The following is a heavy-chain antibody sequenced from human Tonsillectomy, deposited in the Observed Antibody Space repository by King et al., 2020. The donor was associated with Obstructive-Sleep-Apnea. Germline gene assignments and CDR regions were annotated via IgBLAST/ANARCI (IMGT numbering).Heavy chain of an antibody. CDR2: IYYSGTT. CDR1: GGSISSYY. V-gene: IGHV4-59*12. CDR3: ARDSSGYYQAFDY. D-gene: IGHD3-22*01. Sequence: QLQESGPGLVKPSETLSLTCTVSGGSISSYYWSWIRQPPGKGLEWIGYIYYSGTTKYNPSLKSRVTISVDTSKNQFSLKLTSVTAADTAVYYCARDSSGYYQAFDYWGQGTLVTVSS. J-gene: IGHJ4*02.